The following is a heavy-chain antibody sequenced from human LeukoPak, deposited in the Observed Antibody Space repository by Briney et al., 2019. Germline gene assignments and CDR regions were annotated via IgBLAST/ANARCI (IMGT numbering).Heavy chain of an antibody. V-gene: IGHV3-48*03. Sequence: SGGSLRLSCAASGFTFSSYEMNWVRQAPGKGLEWVSYISSSGSTIYYADSVRGRFTISRNNAKNSLYLQMNSLRAEDTAVYYCASKDKWVYWGQGTLVTVSS. CDR2: ISSSGSTI. CDR1: GFTFSSYE. CDR3: ASKDKWVY. D-gene: IGHD2-8*01. J-gene: IGHJ4*02.